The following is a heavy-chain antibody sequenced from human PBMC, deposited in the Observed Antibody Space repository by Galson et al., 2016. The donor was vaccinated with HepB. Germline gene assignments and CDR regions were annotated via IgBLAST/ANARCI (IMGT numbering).Heavy chain of an antibody. D-gene: IGHD1-7*01. V-gene: IGHV3-23*01. CDR2: VTDSGSNT. J-gene: IGHJ4*02. CDR3: AKGRGENSVFDS. CDR1: GFTFSAYA. Sequence: SLRLSCAASGFTFSAYAMTWVRQAPEKGLEWVSLVTDSGSNTYYADSVKGRFTISRDNSKNTLYLQMNSLRAEDTAVYYCAKGRGENSVFDSWGQGTLVTVSS.